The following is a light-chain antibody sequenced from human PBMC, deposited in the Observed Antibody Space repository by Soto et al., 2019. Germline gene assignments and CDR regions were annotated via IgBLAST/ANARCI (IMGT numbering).Light chain of an antibody. CDR1: SSNIGAGYD. CDR2: GNT. J-gene: IGLJ7*01. V-gene: IGLV1-40*01. Sequence: QSVLTQPPSVSGAPGQRVTISCTGGSSNIGAGYDVHWYQQFPGTTPKFLIYGNTNRPSGVPDRFSASKSGTSASLDITGLQAEDEAEYFCQSYDSSLTVVFGGGTQLTVL. CDR3: QSYDSSLTVV.